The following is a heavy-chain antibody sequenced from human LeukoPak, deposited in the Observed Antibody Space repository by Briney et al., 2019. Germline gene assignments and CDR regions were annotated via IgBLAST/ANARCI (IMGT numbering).Heavy chain of an antibody. V-gene: IGHV1-18*01. CDR2: ISAYNGNT. D-gene: IGHD3-22*01. CDR1: GYTFTSYG. J-gene: IGHJ4*02. Sequence: ASVKVSCKASGYTFTSYGISRVRQAPGQGLEWMGWISAYNGNTNYAQKLQGRVTMTTDTSTSTAYMELRSLRSDDTAVYYCARGRVTYYYDSSGYYYFDYWGQGTLVTVSS. CDR3: ARGRVTYYYDSSGYYYFDY.